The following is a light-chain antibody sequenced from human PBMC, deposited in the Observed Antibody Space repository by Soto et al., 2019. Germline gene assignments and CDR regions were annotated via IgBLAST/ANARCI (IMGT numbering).Light chain of an antibody. CDR2: DAS. CDR3: QHRSNWPRT. Sequence: EIVLTQSPATLSLSPGERATLSCRASQSVSSYLAWYQQKPGQAPRLLIYDASNRATGIPARFSGSGSGTDLTLTISSLEPEDFAVYYCQHRSNWPRTFGQGTKVEIK. CDR1: QSVSSY. J-gene: IGKJ1*01. V-gene: IGKV3-11*01.